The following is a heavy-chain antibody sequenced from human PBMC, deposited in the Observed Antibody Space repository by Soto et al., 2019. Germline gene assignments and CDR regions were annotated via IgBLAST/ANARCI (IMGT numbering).Heavy chain of an antibody. J-gene: IGHJ4*02. CDR1: GFRFIDGW. CDR2: VKSKVSGGTT. D-gene: IGHD6-19*01. CDR3: TTIVAGTGY. Sequence: EVHLVESGGGLVKPGGSLRLSCAASGFRFIDGWMSWVRQAPGRGLEWVGRVKSKVSGGTTDYGAHVEGRFTISRDDSKNTLYLQMYSLKTEDTAVYYCTTIVAGTGYWGQGTLVSVSS. V-gene: IGHV3-15*01.